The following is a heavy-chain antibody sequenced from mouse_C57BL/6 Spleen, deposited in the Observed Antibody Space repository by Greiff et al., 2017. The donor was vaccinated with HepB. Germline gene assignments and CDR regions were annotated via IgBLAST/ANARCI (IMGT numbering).Heavy chain of an antibody. CDR2: IDPENGDT. CDR3: TTRGLKPTGFAY. V-gene: IGHV14-4*01. J-gene: IGHJ3*01. CDR1: GFNIKDDY. Sequence: EVQLQQSGAELVRPGASVKLSCTASGFNIKDDYMHWVKQRPEQGLEWIGWIDPENGDTEYASKFQGKATITADTSSNTAYLQLSSLTSEDSAVYYCTTRGLKPTGFAYWGQGTLVTVSA.